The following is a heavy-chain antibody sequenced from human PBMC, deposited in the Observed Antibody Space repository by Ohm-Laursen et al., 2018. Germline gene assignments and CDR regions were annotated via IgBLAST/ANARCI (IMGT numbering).Heavy chain of an antibody. D-gene: IGHD2/OR15-2a*01. CDR1: GFTFSSYS. Sequence: SLRLSCTASGFTFSSYSMNWVRQAPGKGLEWVSSISSSIIYIYYADSVKGRFSISRDNAKNSLYLQMNSLRAEDTAVYYCARDNTTQHWGQGTLVTVSS. CDR3: ARDNTTQH. CDR2: ISSSIIYI. J-gene: IGHJ1*01. V-gene: IGHV3-21*01.